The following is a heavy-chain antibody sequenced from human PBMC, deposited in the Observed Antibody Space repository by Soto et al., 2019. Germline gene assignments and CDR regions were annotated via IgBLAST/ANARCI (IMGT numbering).Heavy chain of an antibody. CDR1: GFTFSSYS. Sequence: GGSLRLSCAASGFTFSSYSMHWVRQAPGKGLEWVSFISYDGSNKYYADSVKGRFTISRDNSKNTLYLQMNSLRAEDTAVYYCAKDQTYNWNAVPYYYYYGMDVWGQGTTVTVSS. D-gene: IGHD1-20*01. CDR2: ISYDGSNK. V-gene: IGHV3-30*18. J-gene: IGHJ6*02. CDR3: AKDQTYNWNAVPYYYYYGMDV.